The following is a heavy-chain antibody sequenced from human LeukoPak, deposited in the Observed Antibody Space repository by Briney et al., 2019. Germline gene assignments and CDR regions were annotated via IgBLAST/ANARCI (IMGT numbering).Heavy chain of an antibody. J-gene: IGHJ3*02. D-gene: IGHD3-10*02. CDR2: IYFSGST. Sequence: PSETLSLTCIVSGASISSTNCYWGWLRQPPGKGLEWIGSIYFSGSTYYNPSLKSRVTISADTSKNQFSLKMSSVTAADTAVYYCASPGDLCFDAFDIWGQGTMVTVSS. CDR3: ASPGDLCFDAFDI. CDR1: GASISSTNCY. V-gene: IGHV4-39*01.